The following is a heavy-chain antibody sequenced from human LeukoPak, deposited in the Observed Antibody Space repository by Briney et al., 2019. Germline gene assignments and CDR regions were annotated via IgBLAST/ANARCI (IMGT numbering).Heavy chain of an antibody. Sequence: ASVKVSCKASGYTFTSYAMHWVRQAPGQRLEWMGWINAGNGNTKYSQKFQGRVTITRDTSASTAYMELSSLRSEDTAVYYYARAIPYYGSGSYTYYYGMDVWGKGTTVTVSS. J-gene: IGHJ6*04. CDR3: ARAIPYYGSGSYTYYYGMDV. CDR2: INAGNGNT. CDR1: GYTFTSYA. V-gene: IGHV1-3*01. D-gene: IGHD3-10*01.